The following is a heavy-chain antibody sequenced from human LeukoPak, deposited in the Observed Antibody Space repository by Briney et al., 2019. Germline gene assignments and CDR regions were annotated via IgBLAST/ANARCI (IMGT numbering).Heavy chain of an antibody. Sequence: PSETLSLTCTVSGGSISSHYWSWIRQPPGKGLEWIGYIYYSGSTNYNPSLKSRVTISVDTSKNQFSLKLSSVTAADTAVYYCARYYDFWSGFDYWGQGTLVTLSS. V-gene: IGHV4-59*11. CDR2: IYYSGST. D-gene: IGHD3-3*01. CDR3: ARYYDFWSGFDY. J-gene: IGHJ4*02. CDR1: GGSISSHY.